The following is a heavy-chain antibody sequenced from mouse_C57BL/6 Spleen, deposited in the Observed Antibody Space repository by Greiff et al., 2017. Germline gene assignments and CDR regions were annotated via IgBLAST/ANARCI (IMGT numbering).Heavy chain of an antibody. Sequence: QVQLQQPGAELVKPGASVKLSCKASGYTFTSYWMQWVKQRPGQGLEWIGEIDPSDSYTNYTQKFKGKATLTVDTSSSTAYMQLSSLTSEDSAVYYGARGGGNYWGQGTTLTVSS. CDR2: IDPSDSYT. D-gene: IGHD1-1*02. CDR1: GYTFTSYW. J-gene: IGHJ2*01. CDR3: ARGGGNY. V-gene: IGHV1-50*01.